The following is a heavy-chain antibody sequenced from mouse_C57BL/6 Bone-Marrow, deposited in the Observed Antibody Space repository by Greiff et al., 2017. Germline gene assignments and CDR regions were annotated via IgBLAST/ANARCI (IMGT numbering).Heavy chain of an antibody. CDR3: ARSRTGFYAMDY. Sequence: VQLLESGAELVRPGTSVKMSCKASGYTFTNYWIGWAKQRPGHGLEWIGDIYPGGGYTNYNEKFKGKATLTADKSSSTAYMQFSSLTSEDSAIYYCARSRTGFYAMDYWGQGTSVTVSS. J-gene: IGHJ4*01. V-gene: IGHV1-63*01. CDR1: GYTFTNYW. D-gene: IGHD4-1*01. CDR2: IYPGGGYT.